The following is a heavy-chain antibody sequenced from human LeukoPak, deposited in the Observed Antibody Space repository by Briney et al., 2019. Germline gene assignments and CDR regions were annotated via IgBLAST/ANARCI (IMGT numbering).Heavy chain of an antibody. J-gene: IGHJ5*02. D-gene: IGHD3-10*01. CDR3: TRDVLLYFGESSGFDP. Sequence: GASVKVSCKASGYTFTSYEINWMRQATGQALEWMGYINPRSGKTGYAQTFQGRITMTMNTSISTAYMELSSLTSGDSAVYYCTRDVLLYFGESSGFDPWGQGTLVTVSS. CDR1: GYTFTSYE. CDR2: INPRSGKT. V-gene: IGHV1-8*01.